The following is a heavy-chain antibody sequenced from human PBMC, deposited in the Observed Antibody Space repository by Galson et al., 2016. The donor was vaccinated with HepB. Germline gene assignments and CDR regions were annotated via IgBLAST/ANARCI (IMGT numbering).Heavy chain of an antibody. Sequence: SLRLSCAASGFAFLDYHMSWIRQAPGKGPQWVSYISGSGSVIYYEDSVRGRFTISKDNAKNLLYLQLNSLRVEDTAVYYCVRSTYGDWHSVWDQGTKVTVSS. D-gene: IGHD4-17*01. CDR2: ISGSGSVI. J-gene: IGHJ4*02. V-gene: IGHV3-11*01. CDR1: GFAFLDYH. CDR3: VRSTYGDWHSV.